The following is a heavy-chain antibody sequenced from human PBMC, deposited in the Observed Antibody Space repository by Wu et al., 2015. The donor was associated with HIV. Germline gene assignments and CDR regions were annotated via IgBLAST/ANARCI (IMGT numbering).Heavy chain of an antibody. V-gene: IGHV1-69*05. D-gene: IGHD2-2*01. CDR3: ARVYSTTWYDFFDS. CDR2: IIPLFDIA. Sequence: QVQLVQSGTEVKKPGSSVKVSCKASGVALTSFAFSWVRQAPGQGLEWMGGIIPLFDIAQYAQKFRDRVTITTDESTSTTYLELSSLRSEDTALYFCARVYSTTWYDFFDSWGQGTLVTRLL. CDR1: GVALTSFA. J-gene: IGHJ4*02.